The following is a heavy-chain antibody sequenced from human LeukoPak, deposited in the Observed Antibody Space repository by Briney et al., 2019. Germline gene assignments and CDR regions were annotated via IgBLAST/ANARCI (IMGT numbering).Heavy chain of an antibody. Sequence: GGSLRLSCAASGFTFSNYWMHWVRQAPGKGLVWVSRINSDGINTSYADSVKGRFTISRDNAKNTLNPQMNSLRAEDTAVYYCAKGVAYGSGSHLDYWGQGTLVTVSS. D-gene: IGHD3-10*01. J-gene: IGHJ4*02. CDR2: INSDGINT. CDR1: GFTFSNYW. V-gene: IGHV3-74*01. CDR3: AKGVAYGSGSHLDY.